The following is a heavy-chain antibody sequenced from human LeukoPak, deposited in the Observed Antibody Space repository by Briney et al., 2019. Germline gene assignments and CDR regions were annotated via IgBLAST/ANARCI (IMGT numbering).Heavy chain of an antibody. Sequence: GGSLRLSCAASGFTFNKYGINWVRQAPGKGLEWVSAIGGRGTTTYYADSVKGRFTISRDNARNTLYLQMNSLRAEDTAVYYCARGRGTIYMFDYWGQGTLVTVSS. D-gene: IGHD2/OR15-2a*01. CDR1: GFTFNKYG. CDR3: ARGRGTIYMFDY. J-gene: IGHJ4*02. CDR2: IGGRGTTT. V-gene: IGHV3-23*01.